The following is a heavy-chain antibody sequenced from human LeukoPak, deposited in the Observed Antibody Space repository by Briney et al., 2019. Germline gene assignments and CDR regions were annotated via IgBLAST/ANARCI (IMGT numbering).Heavy chain of an antibody. J-gene: IGHJ5*02. CDR2: ISYDGSNK. Sequence: PGGSLRLSCAASGFTFSRFGMHWVRQAPGKGLEWVAVISYDGSNKYYADSVKGRFTISRDNSKNSLYLQMNSLRAEDTAVYYCAKDSDSYGSWGQGTLVTVSS. CDR1: GFTFSRFG. CDR3: AKDSDSYGS. V-gene: IGHV3-30*18. D-gene: IGHD5-18*01.